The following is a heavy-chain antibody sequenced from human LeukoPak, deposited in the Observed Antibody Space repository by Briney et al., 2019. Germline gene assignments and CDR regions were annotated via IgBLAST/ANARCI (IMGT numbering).Heavy chain of an antibody. CDR3: AAWTDRGYSY. V-gene: IGHV3-7*01. CDR2: INPDGDGM. D-gene: IGHD5-12*01. J-gene: IGHJ4*02. Sequence: PGGSLRLSCIASGFTFSRSWMNWIRQAPGKGLEWVANINPDGDGMRFVDSVKGRFTMSRDNAQSSLHLQMNSLRAEDTAFYYCAAWTDRGYSYWGQGVLVTVSS. CDR1: GFTFSRSW.